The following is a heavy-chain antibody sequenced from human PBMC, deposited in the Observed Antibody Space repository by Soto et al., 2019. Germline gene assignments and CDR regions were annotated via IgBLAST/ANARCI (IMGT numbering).Heavy chain of an antibody. D-gene: IGHD3-10*01. J-gene: IGHJ5*02. CDR3: ARGFTMVRGVIITGSNWFDP. CDR1: GYTFSSYA. CDR2: IIPIFGTA. Sequence: ASVKVSCKASGYTFSSYAISWVRQAPGQGLEWMGGIIPIFGTANYAQKLQGRVTMTTDTSTSTAYMELRSLRSDDTAVYYCARGFTMVRGVIITGSNWFDPWGQGTLVTV. V-gene: IGHV1-18*01.